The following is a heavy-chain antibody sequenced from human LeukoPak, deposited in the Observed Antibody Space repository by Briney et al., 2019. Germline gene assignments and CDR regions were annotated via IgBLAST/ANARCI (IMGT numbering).Heavy chain of an antibody. D-gene: IGHD3-22*01. Sequence: PSETLSLTCTVSGGSISSSSYNWGWIRQPPGKGLEWIGSIYYSGSTYYNPSLKSRVTISVDTSKNQFSLKLSSVTAADTAVYYCARERYYDSSGYPNWFDPWGQGTLVTVSS. V-gene: IGHV4-39*07. CDR3: ARERYYDSSGYPNWFDP. CDR1: GGSISSSSYN. J-gene: IGHJ5*02. CDR2: IYYSGST.